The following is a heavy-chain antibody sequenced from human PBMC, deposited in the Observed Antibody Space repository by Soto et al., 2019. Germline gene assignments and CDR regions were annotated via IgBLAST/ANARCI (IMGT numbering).Heavy chain of an antibody. J-gene: IGHJ4*02. CDR2: INGSNGNT. D-gene: IGHD1-26*01. CDR1: GYTFSTYV. Sequence: QVQLVQSGAEVTKPGASVKVSCKASGYTFSTYVMHWLRQAPGQRLEWMGWINGSNGNTKYSDKFQDRVTMTKDSPASTAYMELSALRSEDTAVYYCAIGIVGATAYWGQGTLVTVSS. V-gene: IGHV1-3*01. CDR3: AIGIVGATAY.